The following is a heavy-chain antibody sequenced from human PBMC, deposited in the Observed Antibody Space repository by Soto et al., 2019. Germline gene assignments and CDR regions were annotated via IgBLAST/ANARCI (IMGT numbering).Heavy chain of an antibody. CDR2: MNPNSGNT. V-gene: IGHV1-8*01. CDR3: SREKTSYGMDV. CDR1: GYTFTSYD. Sequence: QVQLVQSGAEVKKPGDSVKVSCKASGYTFTSYDINWVRQATVQGLEWMGWMNPNSGNTGYAQKFQGRVTMTRNTSISTAYMELSSVRSEDTAVDYCSREKTSYGMDVWGQGTTVTVSS. J-gene: IGHJ6*02.